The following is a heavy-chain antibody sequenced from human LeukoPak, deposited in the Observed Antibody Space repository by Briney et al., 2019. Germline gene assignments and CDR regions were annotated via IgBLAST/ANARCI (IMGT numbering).Heavy chain of an antibody. Sequence: GGSLGLSCAASGFTVSSNYMTWVRQAPGKGLEWVSVIYSGGSTYSADSVQGRFTISRDNSKNTLYLQMNNLRAEDTAVYYCARAGTRGDYDAFDIWGQGTMVTVSS. D-gene: IGHD4-17*01. CDR1: GFTVSSNY. J-gene: IGHJ3*02. CDR2: IYSGGST. CDR3: ARAGTRGDYDAFDI. V-gene: IGHV3-53*01.